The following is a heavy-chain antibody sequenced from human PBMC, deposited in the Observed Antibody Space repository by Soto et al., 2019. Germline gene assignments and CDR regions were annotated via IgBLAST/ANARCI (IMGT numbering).Heavy chain of an antibody. Sequence: QVQLVQSGAEVKKPGSSVKVSCKASGGTFSSYAISWVRQAPGQGLEWMGGIIPIFGTANYAEKFQGRVTITADESTSTAYMELSSLRSEDTAVYYCARGNGVGPKMYSSGWQRIYYYGMDVWGQGTTVTVSS. J-gene: IGHJ6*02. V-gene: IGHV1-69*01. D-gene: IGHD6-19*01. CDR1: GGTFSSYA. CDR3: ARGNGVGPKMYSSGWQRIYYYGMDV. CDR2: IIPIFGTA.